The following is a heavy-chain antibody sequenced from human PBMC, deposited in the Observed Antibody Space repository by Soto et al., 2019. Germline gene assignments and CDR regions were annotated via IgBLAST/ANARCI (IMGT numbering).Heavy chain of an antibody. Sequence: GGSLRLSCAASGFTFSSYGMHWVRQAPGKGLEWVAVISYDGSNKYYADSVKGRFTIPRDNSKNTLYLQMNSLRAEDTAVYYCAKDPSRKNYYDSSGYLNYWGQGTLVTVSS. CDR2: ISYDGSNK. CDR3: AKDPSRKNYYDSSGYLNY. D-gene: IGHD3-22*01. CDR1: GFTFSSYG. J-gene: IGHJ4*02. V-gene: IGHV3-30*18.